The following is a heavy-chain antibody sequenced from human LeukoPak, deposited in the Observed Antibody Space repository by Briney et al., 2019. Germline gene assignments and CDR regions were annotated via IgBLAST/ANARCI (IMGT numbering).Heavy chain of an antibody. J-gene: IGHJ1*01. CDR1: GGSISSYY. V-gene: IGHV4-4*07. D-gene: IGHD2-15*01. CDR3: VLQGPGCHRGLH. Sequence: SETLSLTCTVSGGSISSYYWNWIRQPAGKGLEWIGHIYTSGSTNYNPSLKSRVTMSVDTSKNQFSLKLSSVTAADTAVYYCVLQGPGCHRGLHWSRGSLVTVSS. CDR2: IYTSGST.